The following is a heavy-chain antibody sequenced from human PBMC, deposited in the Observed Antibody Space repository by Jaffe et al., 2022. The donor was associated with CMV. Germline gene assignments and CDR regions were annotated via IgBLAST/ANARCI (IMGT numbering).Heavy chain of an antibody. D-gene: IGHD2-15*01. V-gene: IGHV3-21*02. Sequence: EVQLVESGGTVVKAGGSLTLSCTYSEPTFNTNTMIWVRQAPGGGLEWVSSITSGSNYIYYADSVKGRFTVSRDNAKTSLFLQMHNLRAEDTAVYYCTRDQGPQGYYMDVRGKGTTVTVSS. J-gene: IGHJ6*03. CDR1: EPTFNTNT. CDR3: TRDQGPQGYYMDV. CDR2: ITSGSNYI.